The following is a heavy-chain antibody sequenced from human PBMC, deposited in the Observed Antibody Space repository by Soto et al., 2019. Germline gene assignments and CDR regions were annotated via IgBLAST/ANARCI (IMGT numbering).Heavy chain of an antibody. CDR1: GYTFTGYY. V-gene: IGHV1-2*02. Sequence: ASVKVSCKASGYTFTGYYVHWVREAPGQGLEWMGWINPETGGTSYAQKFQGRVTLSRDTSINTAYLELSSLRFDDAAVYFCARERFQVISDGMDVRGQGTTVTV. CDR3: ARERFQVISDGMDV. D-gene: IGHD2-21*01. CDR2: INPETGGT. J-gene: IGHJ6*02.